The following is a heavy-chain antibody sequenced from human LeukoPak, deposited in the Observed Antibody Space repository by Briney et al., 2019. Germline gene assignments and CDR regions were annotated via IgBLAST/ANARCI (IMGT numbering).Heavy chain of an antibody. V-gene: IGHV1-18*04. CDR2: ISAYNGNT. D-gene: IGHD2-15*01. Sequence: ASVKVSCKASGYTFTSYGISWVRQAPGQGLERMGWISAYNGNTNYAQRLQGRVTMTTDTSTSTAYMELRSLRSDDTAVYYCARDRSVVVVAANGGPFDYWGQGTLVTVSS. J-gene: IGHJ4*02. CDR1: GYTFTSYG. CDR3: ARDRSVVVVAANGGPFDY.